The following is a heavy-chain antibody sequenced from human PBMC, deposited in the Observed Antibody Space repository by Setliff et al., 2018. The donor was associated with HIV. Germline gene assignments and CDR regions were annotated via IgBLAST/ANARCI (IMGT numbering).Heavy chain of an antibody. D-gene: IGHD3-10*01. Sequence: ASVKVSCKASGFTFTTYYMHWVRQAPGQGLEWMGIINPSGGSTTYAQKFQGRVTMTRDTSTNTVYMELSSLRSEDTAVYYCAKYPEYGNPHRYFDSWGQGTLVTVSS. J-gene: IGHJ4*02. V-gene: IGHV1-46*01. CDR1: GFTFTTYY. CDR3: AKYPEYGNPHRYFDS. CDR2: INPSGGST.